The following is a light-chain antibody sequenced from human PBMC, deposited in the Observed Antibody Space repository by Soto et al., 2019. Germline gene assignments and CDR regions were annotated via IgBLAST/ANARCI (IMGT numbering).Light chain of an antibody. CDR2: GAS. J-gene: IGKJ1*01. Sequence: ETVMTHSPATLSLSPGERATLSCRASQSVSSKLVWYQQKPGQAPRFLIYGASTRATGIPARFRGSGSGTDFTLTISSLQPEDFATYYCQQSYNTQWTFGQGTKVDIK. CDR1: QSVSSK. V-gene: IGKV3-15*01. CDR3: QQSYNTQWT.